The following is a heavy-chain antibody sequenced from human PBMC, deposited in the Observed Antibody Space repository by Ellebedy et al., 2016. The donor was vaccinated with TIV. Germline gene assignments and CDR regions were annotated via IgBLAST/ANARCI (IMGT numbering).Heavy chain of an antibody. V-gene: IGHV4-4*02. Sequence: MPSETLSLTCAVSGGSISSSNWWSWVRQPPGKGLAWIGEIYHSGNTNYNPSLKSRVTISVDKSKNQFSLKLNSVTAADTAVYYCAREGENTVMALDYWGQGTLVTVSS. CDR3: AREGENTVMALDY. J-gene: IGHJ4*02. D-gene: IGHD5-18*01. CDR2: IYHSGNT. CDR1: GGSISSSNW.